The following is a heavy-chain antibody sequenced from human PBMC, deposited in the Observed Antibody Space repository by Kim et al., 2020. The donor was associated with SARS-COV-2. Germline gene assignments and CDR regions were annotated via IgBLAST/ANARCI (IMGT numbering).Heavy chain of an antibody. CDR3: TRDRIAVAGTCDY. D-gene: IGHD6-19*01. Sequence: YAASVKGRFTISRDDSKSIAYLQMNSLKTEDTAVYYCTRDRIAVAGTCDYWGQGTLVTVSS. V-gene: IGHV3-49*02. J-gene: IGHJ4*02.